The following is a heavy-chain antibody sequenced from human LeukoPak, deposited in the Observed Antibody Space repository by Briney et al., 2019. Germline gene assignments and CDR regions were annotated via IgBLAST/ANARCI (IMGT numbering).Heavy chain of an antibody. CDR3: VRDQRRIEVAGYYSDY. CDR1: GFTLTSYY. CDR2: LNPKTGTT. D-gene: IGHD6-19*01. J-gene: IGHJ4*02. V-gene: IGHV1-46*01. Sequence: GASVKISCKASGFTLTSYYFFWVRLAPGQGLEWMGILNPKTGTTGYAQKFQGRVSMTRDTPTSTVYMELSSLRSEDSAIYYCVRDQRRIEVAGYYSDYWGQGTLVTVSA.